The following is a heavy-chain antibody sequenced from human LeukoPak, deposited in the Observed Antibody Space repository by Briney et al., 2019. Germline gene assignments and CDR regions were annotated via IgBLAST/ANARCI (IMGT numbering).Heavy chain of an antibody. CDR1: GGSISSYY. CDR2: IYYSGST. CDR3: ARGKVAAAGLVYFDY. D-gene: IGHD6-13*01. V-gene: IGHV4-59*01. J-gene: IGHJ4*02. Sequence: SETLSLTCTVSGGSISSYYWSWIRQPPGKGLEWIGYIYYSGSTNYNPSLKSRVTISVDTSKNQFSLKLSSVTAADTAVYYCARGKVAAAGLVYFDYWGQGTLVTVSS.